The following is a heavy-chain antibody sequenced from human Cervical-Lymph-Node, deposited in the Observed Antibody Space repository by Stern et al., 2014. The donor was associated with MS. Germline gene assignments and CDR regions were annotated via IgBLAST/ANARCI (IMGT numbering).Heavy chain of an antibody. V-gene: IGHV1-24*01. J-gene: IGHJ4*02. CDR2: VDPEDGET. Sequence: QVQLVQSGAEVKKPGASVTVSCNVSGHPLSELAIHWLRQLPTSGLEWLGHVDPEDGETVYAQRLQGRLPMTKDTNTVTAYMTLTALTSDDTAVYYCATDRGVKWGPGTLVAVSS. D-gene: IGHD3-10*01. CDR3: ATDRGVK. CDR1: GHPLSELA.